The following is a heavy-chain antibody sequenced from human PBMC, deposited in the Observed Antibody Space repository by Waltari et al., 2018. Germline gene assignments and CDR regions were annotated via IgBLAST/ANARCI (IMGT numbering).Heavy chain of an antibody. CDR1: GGSFSGYY. J-gene: IGHJ4*02. CDR2: INHSGST. D-gene: IGHD3-3*01. V-gene: IGHV4-34*01. Sequence: QVQLQQWGAGLLKPSETLSLTCAVYGGSFSGYYWSWIRQPPGTGLEWIGEINHSGSTNYNPSLKSRVTISVDTSKNQFSLKLSSVTAADTAVYYCARGPYYDFWSGYYTSAAFDYWGQGTLVTVSS. CDR3: ARGPYYDFWSGYYTSAAFDY.